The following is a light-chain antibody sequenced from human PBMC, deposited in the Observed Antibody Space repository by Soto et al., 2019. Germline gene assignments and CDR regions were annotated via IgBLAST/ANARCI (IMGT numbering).Light chain of an antibody. J-gene: IGLJ1*01. Sequence: CSLTQPAPVSGAPWQAITLSCTWNRSYVDGYNYVSWYQQHPGKAPKLMIYDVSNRPSGVSNRFSGSKSGNTASLTISGLQAEDEADYYCSSYTSSSTYVFGTGTKVTVL. CDR2: DVS. V-gene: IGLV2-14*01. CDR3: SSYTSSSTYV. CDR1: RSYVDGYNY.